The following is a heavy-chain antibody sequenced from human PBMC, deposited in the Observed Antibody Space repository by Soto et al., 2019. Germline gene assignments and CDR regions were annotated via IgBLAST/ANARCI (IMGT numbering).Heavy chain of an antibody. D-gene: IGHD5-12*01. Sequence: GGSLRHSCAGSGFTLSDHYIDWVRQAPGKGLEWVGRSRDKAQGYSTASAASVKGRFTTSRDESKNSVYLQMNSLRAEDTAVYYCARYQLVATTKYYYYYGMDVWGQGTTVTVSS. J-gene: IGHJ6*02. CDR2: SRDKAQGYST. V-gene: IGHV3-72*01. CDR3: ARYQLVATTKYYYYYGMDV. CDR1: GFTLSDHY.